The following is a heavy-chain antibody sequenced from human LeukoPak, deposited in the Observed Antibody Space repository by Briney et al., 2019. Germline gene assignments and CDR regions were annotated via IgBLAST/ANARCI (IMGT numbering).Heavy chain of an antibody. CDR1: GYTFTSYD. D-gene: IGHD6-13*01. Sequence: ASVKVSCKASGYTFTSYDINWVRQATGQGLEWMGWMNPNSGNTGYAQKFQGRVTMTRNTSISTAYMELSRLRSEDTAVYYCARSWVAAAACFDYWGQGTLVTVSS. CDR2: MNPNSGNT. CDR3: ARSWVAAAACFDY. V-gene: IGHV1-8*01. J-gene: IGHJ4*02.